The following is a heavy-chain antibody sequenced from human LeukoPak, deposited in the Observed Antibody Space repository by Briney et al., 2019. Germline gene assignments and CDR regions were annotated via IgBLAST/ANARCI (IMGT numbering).Heavy chain of an antibody. CDR3: AKGHSGYDYFDY. Sequence: PGGSLRLSCAASGFTFSSYAMSWVRQAPGKGLEWVSAISGSGGSTYYADSVKGRFTISRDNSKNTLYLQMNSLGAEDTAVYYCAKGHSGYDYFDYWGQGTLVTVSS. D-gene: IGHD5-12*01. V-gene: IGHV3-23*01. CDR1: GFTFSSYA. CDR2: ISGSGGST. J-gene: IGHJ4*02.